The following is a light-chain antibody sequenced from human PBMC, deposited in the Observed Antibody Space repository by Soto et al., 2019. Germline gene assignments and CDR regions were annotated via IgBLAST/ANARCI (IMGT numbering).Light chain of an antibody. CDR2: GAS. Sequence: EIVLTQSPGTLSLSPGGRATLSCRASQSVSSSYLAWYQQKPGQAPRLLIYGASSRATGIPDRFSGSGSGTDFALNISRLEPEDFAVYYCQQYGSSPPLTFGGGTKVEIK. CDR3: QQYGSSPPLT. V-gene: IGKV3-20*01. J-gene: IGKJ4*01. CDR1: QSVSSSY.